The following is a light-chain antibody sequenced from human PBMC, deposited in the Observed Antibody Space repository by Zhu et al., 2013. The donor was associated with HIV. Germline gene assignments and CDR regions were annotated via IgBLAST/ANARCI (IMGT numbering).Light chain of an antibody. CDR1: QSVSTY. CDR2: DAS. Sequence: EIVLTQSPATLSLSPGERATLSCRASQSVSTYLVWYQQKPGQAPRLLISDASNRATGIPARFSGSGSGTDFTLTISSLEPEDFAVYYCQQRSTWPTFGPGTRLDIK. J-gene: IGKJ3*01. CDR3: QQRSTWPT. V-gene: IGKV3-11*01.